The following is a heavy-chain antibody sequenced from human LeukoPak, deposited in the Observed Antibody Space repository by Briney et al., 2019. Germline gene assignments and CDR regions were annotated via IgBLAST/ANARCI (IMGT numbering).Heavy chain of an antibody. J-gene: IGHJ4*02. D-gene: IGHD3-22*01. CDR3: ARVGIYYDSSGYYGKFLDY. Sequence: SETLSLTCAVYGGSFIGFHWNWIRQPPGKGLEWIGDINHSGSTNYNPSLTSRVTISVDPSKNQFSLNLSSVTAADTAVYYCARVGIYYDSSGYYGKFLDYWGQGTLVTVSS. CDR2: INHSGST. V-gene: IGHV4-34*01. CDR1: GGSFIGFH.